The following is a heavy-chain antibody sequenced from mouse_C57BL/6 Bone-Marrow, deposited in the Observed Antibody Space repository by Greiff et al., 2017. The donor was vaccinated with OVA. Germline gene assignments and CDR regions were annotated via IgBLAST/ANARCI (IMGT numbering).Heavy chain of an antibody. CDR3: ARHAPLTGGDY. Sequence: EVHLVESGGGLVKPGGSLKLSCAASGFTFSSYTMSWVRQTPEKRLEWVATISGGGGNTYYPDSVKGRFTISRDNAKNTLYLQMSSLRSEDTALYYCARHAPLTGGDYWGQGTTLTVSS. D-gene: IGHD4-1*01. CDR2: ISGGGGNT. V-gene: IGHV5-9*01. J-gene: IGHJ2*01. CDR1: GFTFSSYT.